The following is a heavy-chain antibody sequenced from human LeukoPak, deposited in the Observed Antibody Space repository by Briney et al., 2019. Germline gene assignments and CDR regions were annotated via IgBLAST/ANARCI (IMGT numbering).Heavy chain of an antibody. D-gene: IGHD3-10*01. Sequence: GGSLRLSCAASGFSFSSHWMSWVRQAPGKGLEWVANINQNGDDTKYGDSVKGRFTISRDNAKDWLYLQMSSLRVEDTAVYYRARVPAVRGVIDYYYGMDVWGQGTTVTVSS. CDR3: ARVPAVRGVIDYYYGMDV. J-gene: IGHJ6*02. V-gene: IGHV3-7*01. CDR2: INQNGDDT. CDR1: GFSFSSHW.